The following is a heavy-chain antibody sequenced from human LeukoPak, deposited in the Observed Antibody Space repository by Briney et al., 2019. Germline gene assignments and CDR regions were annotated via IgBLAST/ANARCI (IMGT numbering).Heavy chain of an antibody. V-gene: IGHV4-59*01. D-gene: IGHD3-9*01. CDR2: IYYSGST. CDR1: GGSISSYY. J-gene: IGHJ5*02. Sequence: SETLSLTCTVSGGSISSYYWSWIRQPPGKGLEWIGYIYYSGSTNYNPSLKSRVTISVDTSKNQFSLKLSSVTAADTAVYYFARGPAYDILTGYQNWFDPWGQGTLVTVSS. CDR3: ARGPAYDILTGYQNWFDP.